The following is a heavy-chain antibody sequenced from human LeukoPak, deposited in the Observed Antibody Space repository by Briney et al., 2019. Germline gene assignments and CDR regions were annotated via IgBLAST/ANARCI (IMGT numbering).Heavy chain of an antibody. V-gene: IGHV3-23*01. J-gene: IGHJ4*02. Sequence: GGSLRLSCVVSGFTFSTSAMSWVRQAPGKGLEWVSAISGSGGKTHYADSVKGRFTISRDNSQNTLYLYMNSLRADDTAVYYCGKEMTSMVTVEYWGQGTLVTVSS. CDR1: GFTFSTSA. CDR2: ISGSGGKT. D-gene: IGHD5-18*01. CDR3: GKEMTSMVTVEY.